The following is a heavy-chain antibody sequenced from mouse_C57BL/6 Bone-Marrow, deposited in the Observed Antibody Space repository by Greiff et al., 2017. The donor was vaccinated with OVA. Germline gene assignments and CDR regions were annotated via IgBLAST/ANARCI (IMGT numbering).Heavy chain of an antibody. J-gene: IGHJ3*01. CDR1: GYTFTSYW. Sequence: QVQLQQPGAELVKPGASVKLSCKASGYTFTSYWMHWVKQRPGQGLEWIGMIHPNSGSTKYNEKFKSKATLTVDKSSSTAYMQLSSLTSEDSAVYYCARADGYWGVAYWGQGTLVTVSA. D-gene: IGHD2-3*01. CDR3: ARADGYWGVAY. V-gene: IGHV1-64*01. CDR2: IHPNSGST.